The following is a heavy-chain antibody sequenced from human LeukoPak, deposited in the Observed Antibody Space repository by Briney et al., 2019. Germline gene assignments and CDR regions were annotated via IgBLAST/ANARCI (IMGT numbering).Heavy chain of an antibody. D-gene: IGHD4-23*01. Sequence: PGGSLKLSCAASGFTFSSYAMHWVRQAPGKGLEGVAVISYDGSNKYYADSVKGRFTISRDNSKNTLYLQMNSLRAEDTAVYYCAKDLNSGNPRGVIDYWGQGTLVTVSS. V-gene: IGHV3-30-3*01. J-gene: IGHJ4*02. CDR3: AKDLNSGNPRGVIDY. CDR1: GFTFSSYA. CDR2: ISYDGSNK.